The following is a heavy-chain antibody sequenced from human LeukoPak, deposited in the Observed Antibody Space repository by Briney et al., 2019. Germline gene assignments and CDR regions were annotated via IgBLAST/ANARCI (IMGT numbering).Heavy chain of an antibody. CDR1: GGSIRSGDFY. CDR2: IYYSGST. V-gene: IGHV4-30-4*01. CDR3: AGETYSGTQGGFDY. J-gene: IGHJ4*02. D-gene: IGHD1-26*01. Sequence: PSETLSLTCTVSGGSIRSGDFYWSWIRQPPGKGLEWIGYIYYSGSTNYNPSLKSRVTISKDTSKNQFSLKLSSVTAADTAVYYCAGETYSGTQGGFDYWGQGTLVTVSS.